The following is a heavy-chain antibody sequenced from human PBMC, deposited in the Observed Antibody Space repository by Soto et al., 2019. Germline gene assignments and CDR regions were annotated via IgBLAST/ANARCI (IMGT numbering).Heavy chain of an antibody. J-gene: IGHJ4*02. D-gene: IGHD3-10*01. CDR3: AKALGRDFSDFDS. V-gene: IGHV3-23*01. Sequence: SLRLSCEASGFTFSSNAMTWVRQAPGKGLEWVSAMSDSGGSTYYADSVAGRFTISRDNSRHTLYLQMNSLRAEDTAIYYCAKALGRDFSDFDSWGQGTQVTVSS. CDR1: GFTFSSNA. CDR2: MSDSGGST.